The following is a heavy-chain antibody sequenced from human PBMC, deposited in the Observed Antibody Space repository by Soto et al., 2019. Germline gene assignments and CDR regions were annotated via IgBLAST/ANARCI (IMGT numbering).Heavy chain of an antibody. J-gene: IGHJ4*02. CDR1: GDSVSGNSAA. Sequence: SQTLSLTCAISGDSVSGNSAAWNWIGQSPSRGLEWLGRTYYRSRWYNDYAVSVKSRITVTPDTSKNQFSLHLNSVTPEDTAVYYCATEFPFYVSSDSYLDYWGQGALVT. D-gene: IGHD6-19*01. CDR2: TYYRSRWYN. V-gene: IGHV6-1*01. CDR3: ATEFPFYVSSDSYLDY.